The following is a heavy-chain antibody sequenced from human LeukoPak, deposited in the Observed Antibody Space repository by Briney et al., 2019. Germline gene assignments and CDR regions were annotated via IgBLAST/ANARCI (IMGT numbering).Heavy chain of an antibody. J-gene: IGHJ4*02. D-gene: IGHD1-26*01. CDR2: ISGSGGST. V-gene: IGHV3-23*01. Sequence: PGGPLRLSCAASGFTFSSYAMSWVRQAPGKGLEWVSAISGSGGSTYYADSVKGRFTISRDNSKNTLYLQMNSLRAEDTAVYYCAKVWSGTLGATNYWGQGTLVTVSS. CDR1: GFTFSSYA. CDR3: AKVWSGTLGATNY.